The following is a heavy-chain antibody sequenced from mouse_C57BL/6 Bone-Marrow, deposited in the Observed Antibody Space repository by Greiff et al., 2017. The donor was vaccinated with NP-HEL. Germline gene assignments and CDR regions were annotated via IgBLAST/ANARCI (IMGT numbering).Heavy chain of an antibody. CDR3: ARKAQATFDY. Sequence: VQLQQSGAELVRPGTSVKMSCKASGYTFTNYWIGWAKQRPGHGLEWIGDIYPGGGYTNYNEKFKGKATLTADKSSSTAYMQFSSLTSEDSAIYYCARKAQATFDYWGQGTTLTVSS. V-gene: IGHV1-63*01. D-gene: IGHD3-2*02. CDR2: IYPGGGYT. CDR1: GYTFTNYW. J-gene: IGHJ2*01.